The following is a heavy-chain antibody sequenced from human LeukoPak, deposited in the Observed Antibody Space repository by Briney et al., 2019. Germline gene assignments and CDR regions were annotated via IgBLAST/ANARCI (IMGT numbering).Heavy chain of an antibody. D-gene: IGHD4-17*01. CDR3: ARDLRTTGAFDI. CDR1: VFTFSTYW. J-gene: IGHJ3*02. V-gene: IGHV3-74*01. Sequence: PGGSLRLSCAASVFTFSTYWMHWVRQAPGKGLVWVSRINSDGSSTRYADSVKGRFTISRDNAKNTLYLQMNSLRAEDTAVYYCARDLRTTGAFDIWGQGTMVTVSS. CDR2: INSDGSST.